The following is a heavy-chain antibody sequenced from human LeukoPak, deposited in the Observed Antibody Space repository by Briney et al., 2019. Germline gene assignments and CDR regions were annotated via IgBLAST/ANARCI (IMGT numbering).Heavy chain of an antibody. CDR2: IYYSGST. J-gene: IGHJ5*02. V-gene: IGHV4-39*01. CDR3: ARQNVNWFDP. CDR1: GGSISSSSYY. Sequence: SETLSLTCTVSGGSISSSSYYWGWIRQPPGKGLEWIGSIYYSGSTYYDPSLKSRVTISVDTSKNQFSLELSSVTAADTAVYYCARQNVNWFDPWGQGTLVTVSS.